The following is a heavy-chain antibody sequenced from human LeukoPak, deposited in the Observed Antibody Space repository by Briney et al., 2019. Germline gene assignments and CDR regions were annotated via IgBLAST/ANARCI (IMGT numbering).Heavy chain of an antibody. D-gene: IGHD5-18*01. J-gene: IGHJ4*02. CDR2: IYYSGST. Sequence: SETLSLTCTVSGGSISSYYWSWIRQPPGKGLEWIGYIYYSGSTNYNPSLKSRVTISVDTSKNQFSLKLSSVTAADTAVYYRARGGYSYGTPHFDYWGQGTLVTVSS. CDR1: GGSISSYY. V-gene: IGHV4-59*01. CDR3: ARGGYSYGTPHFDY.